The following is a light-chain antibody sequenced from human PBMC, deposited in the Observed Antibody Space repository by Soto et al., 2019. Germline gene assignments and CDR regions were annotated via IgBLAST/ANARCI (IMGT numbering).Light chain of an antibody. CDR1: QGIRND. J-gene: IGKJ1*01. CDR2: AAS. Sequence: ATQMAQSPSSLSASVGDRVTITCRASQGIRNDLAWYQQRPGKAPKLLIYAASHLQSGVPSRFSGSGSGTDFTLTITSLQPEDFATYYCLQDYNYPRTFGQGTKVDIK. CDR3: LQDYNYPRT. V-gene: IGKV1-6*01.